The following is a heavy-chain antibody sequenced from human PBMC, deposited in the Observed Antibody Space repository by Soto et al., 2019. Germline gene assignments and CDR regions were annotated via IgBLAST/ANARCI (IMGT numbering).Heavy chain of an antibody. Sequence: EVQLLESGGGLVQPGGSLRLSCAASGFTFSSYAMRWVRQAPGPGLEWVSAISGSGGSTYYADSVKGRFTISRDNSKNTLYLQMNSLRAEDTAVYYCARRCSGSYYDYWGQGTLVTVSS. J-gene: IGHJ4*02. D-gene: IGHD1-26*01. V-gene: IGHV3-23*01. CDR1: GFTFSSYA. CDR3: ARRCSGSYYDY. CDR2: ISGSGGST.